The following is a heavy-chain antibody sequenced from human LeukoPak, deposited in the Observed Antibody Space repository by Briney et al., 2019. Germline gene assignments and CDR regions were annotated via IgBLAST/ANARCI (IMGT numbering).Heavy chain of an antibody. J-gene: IGHJ4*02. CDR2: ISSSSSTI. V-gene: IGHV3-48*04. CDR1: GFTFSSYS. D-gene: IGHD5-24*01. Sequence: GGSLRLSCAASGFTFSSYSMNWVRQAPGKGLEWVSYISSSSSTIYYADSVKGRFTISRDNAKNSLYLQMNSLRAEDTAVYYCARGIVGWLQFAYYFDYWGQGTLVTVSS. CDR3: ARGIVGWLQFAYYFDY.